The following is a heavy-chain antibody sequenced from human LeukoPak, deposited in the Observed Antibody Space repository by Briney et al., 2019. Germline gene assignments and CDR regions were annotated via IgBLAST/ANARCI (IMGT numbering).Heavy chain of an antibody. V-gene: IGHV1-2*02. D-gene: IGHD1-26*01. J-gene: IGHJ4*02. CDR2: FKPNGGGT. Sequence: ASVKVSCKTSGYTFTAFFIHWVRQAPGQGLEWRGGFKPNGGGTIYAQKFQGRVTMTRDTSTSTAYMELSRLRSDDAAVYFCARVGAAYQDSSYWGKGTLVTVAS. CDR1: GYTFTAFF. CDR3: ARVGAAYQDSSY.